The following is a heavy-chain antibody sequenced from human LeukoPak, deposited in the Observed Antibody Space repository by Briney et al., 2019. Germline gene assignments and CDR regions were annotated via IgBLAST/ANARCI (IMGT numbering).Heavy chain of an antibody. CDR3: ARGSKNEYYDFWSGYYKEPPLYFDY. CDR2: INHSGST. D-gene: IGHD3-3*01. Sequence: PSETLSLTCAVYGGSFSGYYWSWIRQPPGKGLEWIGEINHSGSTNYNPSLKSRVTISVDTSKNQFSLKLSSVTAADTAVYYCARGSKNEYYDFWSGYYKEPPLYFDYWGQGTLVTVSS. V-gene: IGHV4-34*01. CDR1: GGSFSGYY. J-gene: IGHJ4*02.